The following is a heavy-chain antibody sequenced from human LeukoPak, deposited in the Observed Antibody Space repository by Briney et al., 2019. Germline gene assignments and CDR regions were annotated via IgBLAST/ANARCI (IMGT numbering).Heavy chain of an antibody. V-gene: IGHV4-34*01. D-gene: IGHD2-15*01. CDR2: INHSGST. CDR3: AREDPEVVSATPFDY. J-gene: IGHJ4*02. CDR1: SESFRGYY. Sequence: TSETLSLTPVLHSESFRGYYWTCIPPPPGKGREWIGEINHSGSTSYNPSPKSRVTISVDTSKKQFSLNLSSVTAADTAVYYCAREDPEVVSATPFDYWGQGTLVTVSS.